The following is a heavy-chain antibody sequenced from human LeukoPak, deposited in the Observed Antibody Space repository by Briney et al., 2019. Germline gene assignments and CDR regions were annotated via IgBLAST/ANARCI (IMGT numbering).Heavy chain of an antibody. CDR3: ANQEGWELGDYYFDY. J-gene: IGHJ4*02. D-gene: IGHD1-26*01. V-gene: IGHV3-23*01. CDR2: ISGSGDGT. Sequence: GSLRLSCVASGSRFGDFAMSWVRLAPGKGLEWVSSISGSGDGTYYADSVKGRFTISRDNSRNTMYLQTNSLRAEDTALYYCANQEGWELGDYYFDYWGQGTLVTVSS. CDR1: GSRFGDFA.